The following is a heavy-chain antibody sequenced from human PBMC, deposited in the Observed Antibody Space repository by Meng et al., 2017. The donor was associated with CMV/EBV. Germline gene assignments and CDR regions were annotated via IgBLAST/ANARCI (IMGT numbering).Heavy chain of an antibody. CDR1: GFTFSDYY. Sequence: GESLKISCAASGFTFSDYYMSWIRQAPGKGLEWVSYISSSGSTIYYADSVKGRFTISRDNAKNSLYLQMNSLRAEDTAVYYCARDRDSNYRYYYGLDVWGQGTTVTVSS. CDR2: ISSSGSTI. J-gene: IGHJ6*02. CDR3: ARDRDSNYRYYYGLDV. D-gene: IGHD4-11*01. V-gene: IGHV3-11*01.